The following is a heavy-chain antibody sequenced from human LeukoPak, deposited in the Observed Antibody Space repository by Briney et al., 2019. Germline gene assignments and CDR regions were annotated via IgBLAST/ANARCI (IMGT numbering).Heavy chain of an antibody. CDR1: GYTFTGHY. J-gene: IGHJ4*02. Sequence: ASVKVSCKASGYTFTGHYAHWVRQAPGQGLEWMGWINPNSGGTNYAQKFQGRVTMTRDTSIYTAYMELSRLRSDDTAVYYCARDSYYGDSRSLHFDYWGQGALVTVSS. V-gene: IGHV1-2*02. CDR2: INPNSGGT. D-gene: IGHD4-17*01. CDR3: ARDSYYGDSRSLHFDY.